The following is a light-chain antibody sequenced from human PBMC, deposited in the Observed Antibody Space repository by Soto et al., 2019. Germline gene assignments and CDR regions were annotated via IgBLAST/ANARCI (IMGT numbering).Light chain of an antibody. Sequence: EVVLTQSPATLSVSPGDRATLSCRASQSVSRNSAWYQQKPGQAPRLLIYGASSRATGIPDRFSGSGSGTDFTLTISRLEPEDFAVYYCQQYGSSPLTFGGGTKVDIK. V-gene: IGKV3-20*01. CDR2: GAS. J-gene: IGKJ4*01. CDR3: QQYGSSPLT. CDR1: QSVSRN.